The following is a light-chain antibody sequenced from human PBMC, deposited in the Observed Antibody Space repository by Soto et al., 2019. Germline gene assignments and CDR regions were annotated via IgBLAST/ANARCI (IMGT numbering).Light chain of an antibody. J-gene: IGKJ1*01. CDR2: DAS. CDR3: QLRSNWPVT. Sequence: EIVLTQSPATLSLSPGERATLSCRASQSVSTYLAWYQQKPGQAPRLLIYDASSRATGIPARFSGSGSGTEFTLTISSLEPEDFAVYYCQLRSNWPVTFGQGTRVDIK. V-gene: IGKV3-11*01. CDR1: QSVSTY.